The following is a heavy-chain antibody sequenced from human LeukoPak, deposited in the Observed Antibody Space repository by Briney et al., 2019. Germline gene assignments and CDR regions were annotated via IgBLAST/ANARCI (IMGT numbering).Heavy chain of an antibody. V-gene: IGHV3-33*01. J-gene: IGHJ6*02. CDR2: IWYDGSNK. CDR1: GFSFGRYG. Sequence: PGRSLRLSCVASGFSFGRYGMHWVRQAPGKGLEWVAVIWYDGSNKYYADSVKGRFTISRDTSKNTLYLQMNSLRAEDTAVCYCARDGGIAVAVDYYFYGMDVWGQGTTVTVSS. D-gene: IGHD6-19*01. CDR3: ARDGGIAVAVDYYFYGMDV.